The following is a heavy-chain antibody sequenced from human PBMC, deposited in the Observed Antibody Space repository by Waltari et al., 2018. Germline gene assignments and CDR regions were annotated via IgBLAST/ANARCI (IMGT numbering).Heavy chain of an antibody. Sequence: QVTLRESGPALVKPTQTLTLTCTFSGFSLSTSGMCVSWIRQPPGKALEWLARIDWDDDKYYSTPLKTRLTISKDTAKNQVVLTMTNMDPVDTATYYCARLIVVVPAATSYYYYGMDVWGQGTTVTVSS. CDR3: ARLIVVVPAATSYYYYGMDV. D-gene: IGHD2-2*01. CDR1: GFSLSTSGMC. CDR2: IDWDDDK. J-gene: IGHJ6*02. V-gene: IGHV2-70*15.